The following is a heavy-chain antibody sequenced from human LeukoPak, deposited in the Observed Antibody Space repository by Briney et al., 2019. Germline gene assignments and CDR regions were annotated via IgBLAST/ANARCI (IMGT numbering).Heavy chain of an antibody. Sequence: SETLSLTCTVSGGSVGSSPYYWAWVRQPPGRELDWIGSVSYSGRPPYTPSLESRVTISVDTSKNQFFLKFNSVTAADTAVYYCATLTGGDDAFDIWGQGTMVTVSS. V-gene: IGHV4-39*07. CDR1: GGSVGSSPYY. D-gene: IGHD4-23*01. CDR2: VSYSGRP. J-gene: IGHJ3*02. CDR3: ATLTGGDDAFDI.